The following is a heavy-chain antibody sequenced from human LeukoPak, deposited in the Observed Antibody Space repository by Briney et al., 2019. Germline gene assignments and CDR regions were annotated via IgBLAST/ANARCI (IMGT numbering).Heavy chain of an antibody. J-gene: IGHJ4*02. CDR2: ISYDGSNK. CDR1: GFTFSSYA. CDR3: ARDPGLTTVTLVFDY. Sequence: PGGSLRLSCAASGFTFSSYAMHWVRQAPGKGLEWVAVISYDGSNKYYADSVKGRFTISRDNSKNTLYLQMNSLRAEDTAVYYCARDPGLTTVTLVFDYWGQGTLVTVSS. D-gene: IGHD4-11*01. V-gene: IGHV3-30-3*01.